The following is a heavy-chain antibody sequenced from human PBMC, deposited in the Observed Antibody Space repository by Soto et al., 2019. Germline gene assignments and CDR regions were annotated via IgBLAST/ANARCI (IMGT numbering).Heavy chain of an antibody. CDR1: GCNFSNVC. CDR3: STGGYYLDY. CDR2: IKSKYDGGTI. V-gene: IGHV3-15*07. Sequence: CGSMRVSCVGAGCNFSNVCMNWVRQARGKGLEWVGRIKSKYDGGTIDFAAPVKGRFTISRDDSKNTVYLEMNSLKIEDTAVYYCSTGGYYLDYWGQGAQVTVSS. J-gene: IGHJ4*02.